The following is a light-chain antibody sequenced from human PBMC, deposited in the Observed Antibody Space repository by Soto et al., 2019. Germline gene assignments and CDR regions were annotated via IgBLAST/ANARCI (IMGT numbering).Light chain of an antibody. V-gene: IGKV2-30*01. CDR1: QSLLSSNGNTY. J-gene: IGKJ1*01. CDR2: KVS. Sequence: DVVMTQSPLSLPVTLGQPASISCRSSQSLLSSNGNTYLNWFQQRPGQSPRRLIYKVSNRDSGVPDRFSVSGSGTDFTLKISRVEAEDVGIYYCMQGSHWPPWTFGQGTKVEIK. CDR3: MQGSHWPPWT.